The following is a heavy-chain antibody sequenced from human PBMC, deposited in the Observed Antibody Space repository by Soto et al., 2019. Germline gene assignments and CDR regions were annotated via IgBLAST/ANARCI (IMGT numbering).Heavy chain of an antibody. J-gene: IGHJ5*02. CDR1: GYTFTSYG. V-gene: IGHV1-18*04. CDR2: ISAYNGNT. Sequence: ASVKVSCKASGYTFTSYGISWVRQAPGQGLEWMGWISAYNGNTNYAQKLQGRVTMTPDTSTSTAYMELRSLRSDATAVYYCARDLGGSTPSNWFDPWGQGTLVTVSS. CDR3: ARDLGGSTPSNWFDP.